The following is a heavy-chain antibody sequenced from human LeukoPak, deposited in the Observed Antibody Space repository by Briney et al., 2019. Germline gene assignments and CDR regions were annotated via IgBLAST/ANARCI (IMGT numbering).Heavy chain of an antibody. CDR3: ARPSSDPYYYGSRSYSPFDY. CDR1: GYTFTNYG. J-gene: IGHJ4*02. CDR2: ISAYNGNT. Sequence: ASVKVSCKASGYTFTNYGISWVRQAPGQGLEWMGWISAYNGNTNYAQKLQGRVTMTTDTSTSTAYMELRSLRSDDTAVYYCARPSSDPYYYGSRSYSPFDYWGQGTLVTVSS. D-gene: IGHD3-10*01. V-gene: IGHV1-18*01.